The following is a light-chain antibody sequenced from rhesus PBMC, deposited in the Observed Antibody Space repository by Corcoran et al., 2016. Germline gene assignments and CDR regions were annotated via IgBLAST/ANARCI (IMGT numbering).Light chain of an antibody. Sequence: DIQMTQSPSSLSASVGDTVTITCQASQGISKYLAWDQQKPGKAPKLLIYDASTLQSGVPSRFSGSGSGTEFTLTISSLQPEDFATYYCQQHNSYPFPFGPGTKLDIK. CDR3: QQHNSYPFP. J-gene: IGKJ3*01. CDR1: QGISKY. V-gene: IGKV1-25*01. CDR2: DAS.